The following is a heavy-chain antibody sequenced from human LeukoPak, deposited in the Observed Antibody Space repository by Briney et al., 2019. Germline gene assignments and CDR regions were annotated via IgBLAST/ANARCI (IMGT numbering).Heavy chain of an antibody. V-gene: IGHV4-59*12. Sequence: SETLSLTCTVSGGSISSYYWSWIRQPPGEGLEWIGYIYYSGSTNYNPSLKSRVTISVDTSKNQFSLKLSSVTAADTAVYYCARPRGYYMDVWGKGTTVTVSS. CDR1: GGSISSYY. D-gene: IGHD3-10*01. J-gene: IGHJ6*03. CDR3: ARPRGYYMDV. CDR2: IYYSGST.